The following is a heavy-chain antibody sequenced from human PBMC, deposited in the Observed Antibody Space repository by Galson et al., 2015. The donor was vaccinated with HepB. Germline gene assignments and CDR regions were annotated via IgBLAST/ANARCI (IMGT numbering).Heavy chain of an antibody. CDR3: ARCRNYYDSSGYYRFDY. CDR1: GGTFSSYT. D-gene: IGHD3-22*01. J-gene: IGHJ4*02. V-gene: IGHV1-69*02. Sequence: SVKVSCKASGGTFSSYTISWVRQAPGQGLEWMGRIIPILGIANYAQKFQGRVTITADESTSTAYMELSSLRSEDTAVYYCARCRNYYDSSGYYRFDYWGQGTLVTVSS. CDR2: IIPILGIA.